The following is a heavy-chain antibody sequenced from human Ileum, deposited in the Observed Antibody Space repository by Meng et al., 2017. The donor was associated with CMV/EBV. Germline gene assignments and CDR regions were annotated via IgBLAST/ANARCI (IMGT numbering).Heavy chain of an antibody. J-gene: IGHJ4*02. Sequence: GESLKISCTASGFAFSDYYMTWIRRAPGKGHEWSSYISVDGRTIHYADSVRGRFTMSRDDAQTSLYLQMNSLRAEDTAVYYCARVNRTFDYSNQYFVDYWGQGTLVTVSS. CDR3: ARVNRTFDYSNQYFVDY. D-gene: IGHD4-11*01. CDR2: ISVDGRTI. V-gene: IGHV3-11*01. CDR1: GFAFSDYY.